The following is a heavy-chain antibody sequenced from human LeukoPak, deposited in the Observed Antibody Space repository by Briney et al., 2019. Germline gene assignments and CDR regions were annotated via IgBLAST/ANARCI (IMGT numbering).Heavy chain of an antibody. CDR1: GGSISGYY. J-gene: IGHJ4*02. Sequence: PSETLSLTCTVSGGSISGYYWNWMRQPPGKGLEWIGYFYYSGSTNYNPSLRSRVTISLDTSKNQFSLKLSSVTAADTAVYYCAGGSGWLIDYWGQGTPVTVSP. CDR2: FYYSGST. CDR3: AGGSGWLIDY. V-gene: IGHV4-59*01. D-gene: IGHD6-19*01.